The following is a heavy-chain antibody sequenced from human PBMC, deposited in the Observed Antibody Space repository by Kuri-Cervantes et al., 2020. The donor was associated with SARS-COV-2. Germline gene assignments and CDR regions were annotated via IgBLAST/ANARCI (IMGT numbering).Heavy chain of an antibody. V-gene: IGHV4-34*01. CDR3: ARLRRHNNAWFVTGYYMDV. CDR1: GGSFSDNH. CDR2: INYSGTT. Sequence: SETLSLTCAVYGGSFSDNHWTWVRQPPGKGLEWIGEINYSGTTNYNPSLKSRVTMSVDTSKNQFSLNLTSVTAADTAVYYCARLRRHNNAWFVTGYYMDVWGKGTTVTVSS. D-gene: IGHD3-10*01. J-gene: IGHJ6*03.